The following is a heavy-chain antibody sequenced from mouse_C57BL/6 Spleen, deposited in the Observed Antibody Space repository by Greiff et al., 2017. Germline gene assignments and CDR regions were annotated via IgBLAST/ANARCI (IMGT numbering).Heavy chain of an antibody. J-gene: IGHJ1*03. V-gene: IGHV1-69*01. CDR3: ARPLYYYGSSYWYFDV. Sequence: QVQLQQPGAELVMPGASVKLSCKASGYTFTSYWMHWVKQRPGQGLEWIGEIDPSDSYTNYNQKFKGKSTLTVDKSSTTAYMRLSSLTSEDSAVYYCARPLYYYGSSYWYFDVWGTGTTVTVSS. D-gene: IGHD1-1*01. CDR1: GYTFTSYW. CDR2: IDPSDSYT.